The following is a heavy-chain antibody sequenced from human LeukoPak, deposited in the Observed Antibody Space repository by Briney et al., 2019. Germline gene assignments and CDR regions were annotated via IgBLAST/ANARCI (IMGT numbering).Heavy chain of an antibody. CDR3: ARVGAEYCTNGVCYGYYYYMDV. D-gene: IGHD2-8*01. CDR2: INWNGGST. J-gene: IGHJ6*03. Sequence: PGGSLRLSCAASGFTFSSYVMHWVRQAPGKGLEWVSGINWNGGSTGYADSVKGRFTISRDNAKNSLYLQMNSLRAEDTALYYCARVGAEYCTNGVCYGYYYYMDVWGKGTTVTVSS. CDR1: GFTFSSYV. V-gene: IGHV3-20*04.